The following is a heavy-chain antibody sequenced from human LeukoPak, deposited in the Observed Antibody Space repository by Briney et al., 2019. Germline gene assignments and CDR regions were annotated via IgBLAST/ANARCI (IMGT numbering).Heavy chain of an antibody. D-gene: IGHD2-2*01. CDR2: IRYDGSNK. CDR3: ARATAASSNMDV. CDR1: GFTFSSYG. J-gene: IGHJ6*03. V-gene: IGHV3-30*02. Sequence: GGSLRLSCAASGFTFSSYGMHWVRQAPGKGLEWVAFIRYDGSNKYYADSVKGRFTISRDNSKNMLYLQMNSLRAEDTAVYYCARATAASSNMDVWGKGTTVTVSS.